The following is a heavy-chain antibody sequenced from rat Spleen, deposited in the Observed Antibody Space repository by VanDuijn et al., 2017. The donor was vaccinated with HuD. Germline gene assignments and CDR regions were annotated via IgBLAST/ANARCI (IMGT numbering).Heavy chain of an antibody. D-gene: IGHD1-4*01. J-gene: IGHJ4*01. CDR1: GFTFSDYN. V-gene: IGHV5S10*01. CDR3: ARTRLPGYVMDA. Sequence: EVQLVESGGGLVQPGRSLKLSCAASGFTFSDYNMAWVRQAPKKGLEWVATIIYDGSRTYYRDSVKGRFTISRDNAKSTLYLQMDSLRSEDTATYYCARTRLPGYVMDAWGQGASVTVSS. CDR2: IIYDGSRT.